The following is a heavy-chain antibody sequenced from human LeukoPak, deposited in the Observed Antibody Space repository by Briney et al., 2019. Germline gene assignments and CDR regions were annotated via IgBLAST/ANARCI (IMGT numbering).Heavy chain of an antibody. V-gene: IGHV3-23*01. CDR3: AKGGYSSGSNLFYFDC. J-gene: IGHJ4*02. CDR2: ISAST. D-gene: IGHD5-18*01. CDR1: GFTVSSYA. Sequence: GGSLRLSCVASGFTVSSYAMRWVRQAPGKGLEWVSTISASTCYADSVKGRFTISRDNSKNTLYLQMNSLRAEDTAVYYCAKGGYSSGSNLFYFDCWGQGTLVTVSS.